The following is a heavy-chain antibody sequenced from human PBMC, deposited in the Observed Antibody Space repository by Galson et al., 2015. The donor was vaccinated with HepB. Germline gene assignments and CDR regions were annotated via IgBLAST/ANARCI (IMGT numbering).Heavy chain of an antibody. CDR3: ARQRLESVDTAMVDFDY. CDR2: IYYSGST. D-gene: IGHD5-18*01. V-gene: IGHV4-59*08. CDR1: GGSISSYY. J-gene: IGHJ4*02. Sequence: CTVSGGSISSYYWSWIRQPPGKGLEWIGYIYYSGSTNYNPSLKSRVTISVDTSKNQFSLKLSSVTAADTAVYYCARQRLESVDTAMVDFDYWGQGTLVTVSS.